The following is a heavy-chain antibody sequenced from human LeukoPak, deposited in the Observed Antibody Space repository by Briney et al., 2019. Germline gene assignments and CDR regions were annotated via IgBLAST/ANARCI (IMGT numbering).Heavy chain of an antibody. V-gene: IGHV5-51*01. D-gene: IGHD1-26*01. Sequence: GESLKICCRGSGYSFTSYWIGWVRQMPGKGLEWMGVIYPGDSDTRYRPSFQGQVTISADKSISTAYLQWSSLKASDTAMYYCARRLVVGATYYFDYWGQGTLVTVSA. CDR2: IYPGDSDT. CDR3: ARRLVVGATYYFDY. CDR1: GYSFTSYW. J-gene: IGHJ4*02.